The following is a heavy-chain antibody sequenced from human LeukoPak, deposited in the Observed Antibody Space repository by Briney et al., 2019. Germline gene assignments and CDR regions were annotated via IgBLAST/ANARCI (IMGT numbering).Heavy chain of an antibody. CDR1: GYTFTSYY. V-gene: IGHV1-46*01. Sequence: ASVKVSCKASGYTFTSYYMHWVRQAPGQGLEWMGIINPSGGSTSYAQKFQGRVTMTRDTSTSTVYMELSSLRSKDTAVYYCARAAYCGGDCYSKTFDYWGQGTLVTVSS. D-gene: IGHD2-21*02. CDR3: ARAAYCGGDCYSKTFDY. CDR2: INPSGGST. J-gene: IGHJ4*02.